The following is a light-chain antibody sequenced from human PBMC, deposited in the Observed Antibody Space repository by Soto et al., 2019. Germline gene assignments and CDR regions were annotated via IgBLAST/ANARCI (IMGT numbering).Light chain of an antibody. CDR3: QQYSSSRT. J-gene: IGKJ1*01. CDR1: QSVSSY. Sequence: IVLTQSPATLSLSPGERATLSCRASQSVSSYLAWYQQKPGQAPRLLIYDASNRATGIPARFSGSGSGTDFTLTISRLEPEDFAVYYCQQYSSSRTLGQGTKVDIK. CDR2: DAS. V-gene: IGKV3-11*01.